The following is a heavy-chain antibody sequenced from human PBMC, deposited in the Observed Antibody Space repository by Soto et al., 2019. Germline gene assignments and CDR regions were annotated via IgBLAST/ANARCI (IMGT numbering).Heavy chain of an antibody. J-gene: IGHJ4*02. CDR1: GYTFTGYF. CDR3: ARGGATILAPLH. CDR2: INPNSGAT. V-gene: IGHV1-2*02. D-gene: IGHD5-12*01. Sequence: ASVKVSCKASGYTFTGYFMHWVRQAPGQGLEWMGWINPNSGATKYAQKFQGRVTLSRDTSIRTAYMELSGLKSDDTAVYYCARGGATILAPLHWGQGTLVTVSS.